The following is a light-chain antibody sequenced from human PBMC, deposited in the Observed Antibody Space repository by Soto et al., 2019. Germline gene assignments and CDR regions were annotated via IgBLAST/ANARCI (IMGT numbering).Light chain of an antibody. J-gene: IGLJ2*01. CDR1: SGHSSYA. CDR3: QTWSAGIVV. V-gene: IGLV4-69*01. CDR2: VNSDGSH. Sequence: QLVLTQSPSASASLGASVKLTCTLSSGHSSYAIAWHQQQPEKGPRYLMKVNSDGSHSKGDGIPDRFSGSSSGAERYLTISSLQSEDEADYYCQTWSAGIVVFGGGTKLTVL.